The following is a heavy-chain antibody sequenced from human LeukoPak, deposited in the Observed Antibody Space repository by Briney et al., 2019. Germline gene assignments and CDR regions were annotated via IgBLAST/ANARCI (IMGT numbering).Heavy chain of an antibody. CDR3: ARAYCGGDCPTHYYYGMDV. V-gene: IGHV4-59*01. D-gene: IGHD2-21*02. Sequence: SETLSLTCTVSGGSISSYYWSWIRQPPGKGLEWIGYIYYSGSTNYNPSLKSRVTISVDTSKNQFSLKLSSVTAADTAVYYCARAYCGGDCPTHYYYGMDVWGQGTTVTVAS. CDR2: IYYSGST. J-gene: IGHJ6*02. CDR1: GGSISSYY.